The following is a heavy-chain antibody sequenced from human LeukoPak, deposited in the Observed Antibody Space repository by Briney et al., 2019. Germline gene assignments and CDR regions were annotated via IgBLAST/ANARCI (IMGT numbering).Heavy chain of an antibody. CDR1: GFTLSNFW. J-gene: IGHJ4*02. CDR3: ANDLGWIQLNLG. D-gene: IGHD5-18*01. CDR2: ISGHGDIT. Sequence: GGSLRLFCAASGFTLSNFWMHWVRQAPGKGLEWVSGISGHGDITYYADSVKGRFTISRDNSRNTVYLQMNSLRAEDTAVYYCANDLGWIQLNLGRGQGTLVTVSS. V-gene: IGHV3-23*01.